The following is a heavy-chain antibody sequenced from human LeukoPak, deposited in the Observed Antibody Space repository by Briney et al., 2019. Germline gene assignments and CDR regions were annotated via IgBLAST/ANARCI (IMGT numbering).Heavy chain of an antibody. Sequence: SETLSLTCTVSGGSISSSSYYWGWIRQPPGKGLEWIGSIYYSGSTYYNPSLKSRVTISVDTSKNQFSLKLSSVTAADTAVYYCARGLRGYSYGRYYYYMDVWGKGTTVTVSS. V-gene: IGHV4-39*07. CDR2: IYYSGST. D-gene: IGHD5-18*01. J-gene: IGHJ6*03. CDR1: GGSISSSSYY. CDR3: ARGLRGYSYGRYYYYMDV.